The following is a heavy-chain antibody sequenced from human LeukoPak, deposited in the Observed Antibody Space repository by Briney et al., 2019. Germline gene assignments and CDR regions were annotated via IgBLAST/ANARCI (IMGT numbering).Heavy chain of an antibody. J-gene: IGHJ2*01. V-gene: IGHV3-11*03. D-gene: IGHD1-1*01. CDR3: ARPRTAWSSHWYFEV. CDR2: ISTSVNYI. CDR1: GFTFSDYY. Sequence: PGGSLRLSCAASGFTFSDYYMSWIRQAPGKGRGWVSYISTSVNYIKGADSVKGRFTISRDNAKNSLFLRMSSRRVEDTAVYYCARPRTAWSSHWYFEVWGRGTLVTVSS.